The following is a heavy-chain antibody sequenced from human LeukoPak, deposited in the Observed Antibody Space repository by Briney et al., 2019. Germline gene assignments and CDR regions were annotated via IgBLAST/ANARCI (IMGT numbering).Heavy chain of an antibody. Sequence: SETLSLTCAVYGGSFSGYYWSWIRQPPGKGLEWIGEINHSGSTNYNLSLKSRVTISVDTSKNQFSLKLSSVTAADTAVYYCARGVGGSGKFDYWGQGTLVTVSS. V-gene: IGHV4-34*01. J-gene: IGHJ4*02. CDR2: INHSGST. CDR1: GGSFSGYY. CDR3: ARGVGGSGKFDY. D-gene: IGHD3-10*01.